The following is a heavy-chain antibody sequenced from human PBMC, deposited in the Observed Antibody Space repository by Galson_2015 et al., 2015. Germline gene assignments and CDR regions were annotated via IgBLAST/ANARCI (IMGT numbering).Heavy chain of an antibody. Sequence: SLRLSCAASGFTVSTNYMTWVRQAPGKGLEWLSIIYSGGSTYYADSVKGRFAISRDNSKNTLDLQMNSLSAKDTAVYYCATVTKPLRYFDSWGQGTLVTVSS. CDR2: IYSGGST. CDR1: GFTVSTNY. V-gene: IGHV3-53*01. J-gene: IGHJ4*02. D-gene: IGHD3-9*01. CDR3: ATVTKPLRYFDS.